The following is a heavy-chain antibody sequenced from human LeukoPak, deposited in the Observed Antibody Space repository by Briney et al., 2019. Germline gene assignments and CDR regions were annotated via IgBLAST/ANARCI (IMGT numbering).Heavy chain of an antibody. CDR3: AKDNPNYDILTGYLGLDAFDI. D-gene: IGHD3-9*01. CDR1: GFTLRSYT. CDR2: ISGSGGST. V-gene: IGHV3-23*01. J-gene: IGHJ3*02. Sequence: GGSLRLSCAASGFTLRSYTMNWVRQAPGKGLEWVSAISGSGGSTYYADSVKGRFTISRDNSKNTLYLQMNSLRAEDTTVYYCAKDNPNYDILTGYLGLDAFDIWGQGTMVTVSS.